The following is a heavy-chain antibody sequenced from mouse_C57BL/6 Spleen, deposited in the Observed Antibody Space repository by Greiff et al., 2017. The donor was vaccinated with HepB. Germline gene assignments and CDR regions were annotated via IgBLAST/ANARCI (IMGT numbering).Heavy chain of an antibody. CDR2: IAPEDGET. Sequence: EVQLQQSGAELVKPGASVKLSCTASGFNIKDYYMHWVKQRTEQGLEWIGRIAPEDGETKYAPKFQGKATITADTSSNTADLQLSSLTSEDTAVYYCARITRGYYAMDYWGQGTSVTVSS. CDR1: GFNIKDYY. CDR3: ARITRGYYAMDY. D-gene: IGHD1-1*01. V-gene: IGHV14-2*01. J-gene: IGHJ4*01.